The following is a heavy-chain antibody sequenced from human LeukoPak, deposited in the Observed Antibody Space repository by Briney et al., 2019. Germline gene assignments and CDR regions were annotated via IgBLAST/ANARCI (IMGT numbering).Heavy chain of an antibody. CDR3: ARGGRELRYFDRLEQVYYFDY. J-gene: IGHJ4*02. V-gene: IGHV3-21*01. D-gene: IGHD3-9*01. CDR2: ISSSSSYI. Sequence: TPGGSLRLSCAASGFTFSSYSMNWVRQAPGKGLEWVSSISSSSSYIYYADSVKGRFTISRDNAKNSLYLQMNSLRAEDTAVYYCARGGRELRYFDRLEQVYYFDYWGQGTLVTVSS. CDR1: GFTFSSYS.